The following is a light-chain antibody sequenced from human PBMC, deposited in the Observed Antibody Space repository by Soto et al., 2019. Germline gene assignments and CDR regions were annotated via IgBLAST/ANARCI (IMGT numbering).Light chain of an antibody. CDR3: QQYGTLPT. CDR1: QSVSSNY. CDR2: AAS. Sequence: EIVLTQSPGTLSLSPGDRATLSCRASQSVSSNYLAWYQQKPGQAPRLLIYAASTRATGIPDRFSASGSGTDFTLTISRLEPEDFAVYYCQQYGTLPTFGQGTKVEIK. J-gene: IGKJ1*01. V-gene: IGKV3-20*01.